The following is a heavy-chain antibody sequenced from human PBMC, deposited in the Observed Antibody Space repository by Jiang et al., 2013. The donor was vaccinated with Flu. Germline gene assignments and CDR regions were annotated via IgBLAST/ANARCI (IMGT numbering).Heavy chain of an antibody. Sequence: SGAEVKKPGASVRVSCKASDYTFSSFAFSWVRQAPGQGLEWMGWINAYNGNTNYAQKFQGRVTMTTDTSTGTAYMELRSLRSDDTAVYFCAIFYFDSSGYSDYWGQGTLVTVSS. CDR3: AIFYFDSSGYSDY. CDR2: INAYNGNT. D-gene: IGHD3-22*01. V-gene: IGHV1-18*01. CDR1: DYTFSSFA. J-gene: IGHJ4*02.